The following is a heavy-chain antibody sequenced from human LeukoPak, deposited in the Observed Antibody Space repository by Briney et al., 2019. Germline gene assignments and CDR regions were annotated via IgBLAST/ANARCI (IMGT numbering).Heavy chain of an antibody. D-gene: IGHD3-16*01. CDR3: ARDWAGHLFDY. CDR2: ISAYNGNT. J-gene: IGHJ4*02. Sequence: AXVKVSCKASGYTFTSYGISWVRQAPGQGLEWMGWISAYNGNTNYAKKLQGRVTMTTDTSTSTAYMELRSLRSDDTAVYYCARDWAGHLFDYWGQGTLVTVSS. V-gene: IGHV1-18*01. CDR1: GYTFTSYG.